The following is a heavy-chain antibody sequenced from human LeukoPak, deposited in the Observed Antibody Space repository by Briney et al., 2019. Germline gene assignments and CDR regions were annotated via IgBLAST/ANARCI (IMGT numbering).Heavy chain of an antibody. V-gene: IGHV3-33*01. Sequence: GGSLRLSCAASGFTFSSYGMHWVRQAPGKGLEWVAVIWYDGSNKYYADSVKGRFTISRDNSKNTLYLQMNSLRAEDTAVYYCARIQLGYCSSTSCYNLPGVRFDPWGQGTLVTVSS. CDR1: GFTFSSYG. J-gene: IGHJ5*02. D-gene: IGHD2-2*02. CDR3: ARIQLGYCSSTSCYNLPGVRFDP. CDR2: IWYDGSNK.